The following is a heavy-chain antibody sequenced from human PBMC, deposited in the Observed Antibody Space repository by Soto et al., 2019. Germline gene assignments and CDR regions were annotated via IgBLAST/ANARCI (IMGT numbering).Heavy chain of an antibody. CDR2: ISGSGGST. J-gene: IGHJ4*02. D-gene: IGHD3-22*01. V-gene: IGHV3-23*01. CDR1: GFTFSSYA. CDR3: AKGALGYYYDSSGYFDY. Sequence: GWSLRLSCAASGFTFSSYAMSWVRQAPGKGLEWVSAISGSGGSTYYADSVKGRFTISRDNSKNTLYLQMNSLRAEDTAVYYCAKGALGYYYDSSGYFDYWGQGTLVTVSS.